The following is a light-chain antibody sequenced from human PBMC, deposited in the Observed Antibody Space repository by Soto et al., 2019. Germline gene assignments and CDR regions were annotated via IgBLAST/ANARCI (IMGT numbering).Light chain of an antibody. CDR3: QQFNSYPVS. CDR1: QDIRGA. V-gene: IGKV1-13*02. CDR2: DVS. J-gene: IGKJ5*01. Sequence: AIQVTQSPSSLSASVGDRVTITCRASQDIRGALAWYQQKPGKAPKLLIYDVSTLESGVPSRFSGSGYGTDLTLTISSLQPEDFGTYYCQQFNSYPVSFGHGTRLEIK.